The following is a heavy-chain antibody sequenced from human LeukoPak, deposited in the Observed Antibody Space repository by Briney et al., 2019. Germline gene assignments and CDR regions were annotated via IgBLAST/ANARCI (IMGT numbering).Heavy chain of an antibody. V-gene: IGHV3-66*01. CDR3: ARLGATVTHFDY. Sequence: GGSLRLSCAASGFTFSSYGMHWVRQAPGKGLEWVSVIYSGGSTYYADSVKGRFTISRDNSKSTLYLQMSSLRAEDTAVYYCARLGATVTHFDYWGQGTLVTVSS. CDR1: GFTFSSYG. D-gene: IGHD4-17*01. J-gene: IGHJ4*02. CDR2: IYSGGST.